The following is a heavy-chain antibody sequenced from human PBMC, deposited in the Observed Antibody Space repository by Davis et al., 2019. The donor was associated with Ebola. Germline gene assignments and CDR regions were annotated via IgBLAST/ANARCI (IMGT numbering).Heavy chain of an antibody. CDR3: ARPIYDSGTYYGETSYYYGMDV. CDR2: IWVDGSKK. J-gene: IGHJ6*04. CDR1: GVNFSSYG. V-gene: IGHV3-33*01. Sequence: PGGSLRLSCAASGVNFSSYGMHWVRLAPGKGLEWVAVIWVDGSKKYYADSVKGRFTISRDNSKKTLFLQMNSLRVEDSAVYYCARPIYDSGTYYGETSYYYGMDVWGKGTTVTVSS. D-gene: IGHD3-10*01.